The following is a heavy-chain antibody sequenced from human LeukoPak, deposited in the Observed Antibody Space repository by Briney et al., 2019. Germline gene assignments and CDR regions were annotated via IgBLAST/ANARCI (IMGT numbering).Heavy chain of an antibody. CDR3: ARRGSGSHSWFDP. J-gene: IGHJ5*02. CDR1: GGSITSYY. CDR2: MYYSGST. V-gene: IGHV4-59*01. D-gene: IGHD3-10*01. Sequence: SETLSLTCTVSGGSITSYYWSWIRQPPGKGLEWIGSMYYSGSTNYNPSLKSRVTISVDMSKNQSSLKVSSVTAADTAVYYCARRGSGSHSWFDPWGQGTLVIASS.